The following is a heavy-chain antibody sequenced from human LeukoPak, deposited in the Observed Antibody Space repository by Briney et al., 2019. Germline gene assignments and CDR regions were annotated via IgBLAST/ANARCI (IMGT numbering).Heavy chain of an antibody. CDR3: AREFGGESFDY. D-gene: IGHD3-10*01. CDR1: GGSISSSNE. V-gene: IGHV4-4*02. CDR2: INHSGTT. J-gene: IGHJ4*02. Sequence: PSETLSLTCAVSGGSISSSNEWSWVRQPPGKGLEWIGEINHSGTTDYNPSLKSRVTISADKSKNQFSLKLTSVTAADTAVYYCAREFGGESFDYWGQGTLVTVSS.